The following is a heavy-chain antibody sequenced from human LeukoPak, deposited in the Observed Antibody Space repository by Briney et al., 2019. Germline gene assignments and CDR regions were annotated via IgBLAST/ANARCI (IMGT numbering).Heavy chain of an antibody. CDR1: GFTLSSKY. Sequence: GGSLRLSCAASGFTLSSKYMSWVRQPAGKGLEWVSVIYSGGTTFYADSVKGRFTISRDNSKNTLYLQMNSLRPDDTAVYYCTKLKGWYGDGYFDSWGPGTLVTVSS. CDR2: IYSGGTT. V-gene: IGHV3-53*01. D-gene: IGHD6-19*01. J-gene: IGHJ4*02. CDR3: TKLKGWYGDGYFDS.